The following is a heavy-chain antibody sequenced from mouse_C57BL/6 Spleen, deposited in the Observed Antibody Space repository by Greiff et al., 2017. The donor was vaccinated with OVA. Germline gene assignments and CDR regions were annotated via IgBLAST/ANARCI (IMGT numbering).Heavy chain of an antibody. CDR2: INPNNGGT. CDR3: ARTEYYFDY. V-gene: IGHV1-22*01. Sequence: EVQVVESGPELVKPGASVKMSCKASGYTFTDYNMHWVKQSHGKSLEWIGYINPNNGGTSYNQKFKGKATLTVNKSSSTAYMALRSLTSEDSAVYYCARTEYYFDYWGQGTTLTVSS. CDR1: GYTFTDYN. J-gene: IGHJ2*01.